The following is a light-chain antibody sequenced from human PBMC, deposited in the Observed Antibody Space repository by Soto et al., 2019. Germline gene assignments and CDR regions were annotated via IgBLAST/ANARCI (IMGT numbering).Light chain of an antibody. V-gene: IGKV3-20*01. J-gene: IGKJ1*01. CDR1: QSVASSY. CDR2: ATS. CDR3: QCGSSLWT. Sequence: EIVLTQSPGTLSLSPGERATLSCRASQSVASSYLAWYQQKPGQSPRLLIHATSSRATGIPDRFSGSGSGTDFTLTISRLEPEDFAVYYCQCGSSLWTFGQGTKVEIK.